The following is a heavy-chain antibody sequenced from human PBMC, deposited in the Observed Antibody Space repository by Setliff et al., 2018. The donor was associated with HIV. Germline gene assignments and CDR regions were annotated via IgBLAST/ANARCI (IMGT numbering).Heavy chain of an antibody. J-gene: IGHJ4*02. V-gene: IGHV3-30*05. D-gene: IGHD6-6*01. CDR2: ISHDGSSK. CDR1: GFTFSSYS. CDR3: ARAWAMQQLVPGY. Sequence: GGSLRLSCAASGFTFSSYSMNWVHQRRTRLGLEWVALISHDGSSKYYGDSVKGRFTISRDNSKNTLYLQMDSLGPEDTAIYYCARAWAMQQLVPGYWGQGTLVTVSS.